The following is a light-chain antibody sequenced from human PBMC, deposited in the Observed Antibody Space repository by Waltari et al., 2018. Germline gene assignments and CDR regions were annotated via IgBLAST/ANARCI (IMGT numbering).Light chain of an antibody. V-gene: IGKV3-20*01. CDR1: QSVSSSY. CDR2: GAS. J-gene: IGKJ1*01. CDR3: QQYGNSPPT. Sequence: EIVLTQSPGTLSLSPGERATLSCRASQSVSSSYFAWYQQKPGKAPRLLIYGASSRATGIPDRFSGSGAGTDFTLTISRLEPEDFAVYYCQQYGNSPPTFGQGTKVEIK.